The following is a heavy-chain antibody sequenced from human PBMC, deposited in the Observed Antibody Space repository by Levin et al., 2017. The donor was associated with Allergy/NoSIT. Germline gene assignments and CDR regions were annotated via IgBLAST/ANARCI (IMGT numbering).Heavy chain of an antibody. V-gene: IGHV4-39*01. CDR3: ARHQGISRSREIEY. D-gene: IGHD2-15*01. J-gene: IGHJ4*02. CDR2: IYYSGST. Sequence: SETLSLTCTVSGGSMASPSYYWGWIRQPPGMGLEWIGTIYYSGSTYYNPSLKRRLTISLDTSKTQFSLMLTSVIAATTVVYYCARHQGISRSREIEYWGQGTLVTVSS. CDR1: GGSMASPSYY.